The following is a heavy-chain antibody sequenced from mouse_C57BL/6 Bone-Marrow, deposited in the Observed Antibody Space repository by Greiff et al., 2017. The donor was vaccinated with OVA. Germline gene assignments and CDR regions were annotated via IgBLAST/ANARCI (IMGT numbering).Heavy chain of an antibody. J-gene: IGHJ1*03. CDR3: ARGTTVVAGGYFDV. V-gene: IGHV1-55*01. CDR2: IYPGSGST. D-gene: IGHD1-1*01. Sequence: QVQLKQPGAELVKPGASVKMSCKASGYTFTSYWITWVKQRPGQGLEWIGDIYPGSGSTNYNEKFKSKATLTVDTSSSTAYMQLSSLTSEDSAVYYCARGTTVVAGGYFDVWGTGTTVTVSS. CDR1: GYTFTSYW.